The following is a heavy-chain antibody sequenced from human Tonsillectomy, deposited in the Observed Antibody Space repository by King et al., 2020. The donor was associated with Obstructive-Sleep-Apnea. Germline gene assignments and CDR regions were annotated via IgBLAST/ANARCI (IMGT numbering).Heavy chain of an antibody. V-gene: IGHV3-30*18. D-gene: IGHD3-10*01. CDR1: GFTFSSYG. CDR3: AKVAEGSGSYWADY. CDR2: ISYDGSNK. J-gene: IGHJ4*02. Sequence: VQLVESGGGVVQPGRSLRLSCAASGFTFSSYGMHWVRQAPGKGLEWVAVISYDGSNKYYADSVKGRFTISSDNSKNTLYLQMNSLRAEDTAVYYCAKVAEGSGSYWADYWGQGTLVTVSS.